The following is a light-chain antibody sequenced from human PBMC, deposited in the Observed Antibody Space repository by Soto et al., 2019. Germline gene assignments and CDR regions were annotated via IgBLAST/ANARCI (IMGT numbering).Light chain of an antibody. CDR2: RTS. CDR1: QSVSSN. V-gene: IGKV3-20*01. CDR3: QQYDSSPRT. J-gene: IGKJ1*01. Sequence: IGLTQYPGTLSFSPGERATLSFRASQSVSSNLAWYQQKPGQAPRLLIYRTSNRATGIPDRFSGSGSGTDFTLTISRLEPEDFAVYWCQQYDSSPRTFGQGTKVDTK.